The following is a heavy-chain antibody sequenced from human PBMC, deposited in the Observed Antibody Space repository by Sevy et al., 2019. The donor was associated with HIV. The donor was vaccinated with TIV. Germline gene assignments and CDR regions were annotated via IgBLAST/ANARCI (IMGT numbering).Heavy chain of an antibody. Sequence: APVKVSCKASGYTFTGDYLHWVRQAPGQGLEWMGRVYPNSGGTNYARKFQGRVIMTRDTSISTAYMELTRLRFDDTAVYFCARDAGGGTSNSGMDVWGQGTTVTVSS. CDR2: VYPNSGGT. CDR3: ARDAGGGTSNSGMDV. CDR1: GYTFTGDY. D-gene: IGHD1-7*01. V-gene: IGHV1-2*06. J-gene: IGHJ6*02.